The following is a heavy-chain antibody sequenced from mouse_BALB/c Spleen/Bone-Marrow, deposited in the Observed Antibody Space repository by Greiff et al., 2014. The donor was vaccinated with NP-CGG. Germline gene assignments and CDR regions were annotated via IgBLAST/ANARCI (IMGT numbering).Heavy chain of an antibody. D-gene: IGHD1-2*01. J-gene: IGHJ2*01. CDR3: ARYFYGYHFDY. Sequence: EVQLQQSGAELVKPGASVKLSCTASGFNIKDTYMHWVKQRPEQGLEWIGRIDPANGNTKYDPKFQGKATITADKSSNTAYLELSSLTSEDPAVYYCARYFYGYHFDYWGQGTTLTVSS. CDR1: GFNIKDTY. V-gene: IGHV14-3*02. CDR2: IDPANGNT.